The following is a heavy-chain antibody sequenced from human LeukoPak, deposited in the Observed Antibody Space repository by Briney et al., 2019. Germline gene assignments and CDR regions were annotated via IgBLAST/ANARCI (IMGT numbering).Heavy chain of an antibody. D-gene: IGHD2-15*01. CDR3: VRGYCSGGTCYSTMGY. Sequence: GGSLRLSCAASGFTVSSNYMSWVRQAPGKGLEWVSVIYTAGNTYYADSVKGRFTISRDNAKNSLYLQMNSLRGEDTAVYYCVRGYCSGGTCYSTMGYWGQGTLVTVSS. CDR1: GFTVSSNY. J-gene: IGHJ4*02. CDR2: IYTAGNT. V-gene: IGHV3-53*01.